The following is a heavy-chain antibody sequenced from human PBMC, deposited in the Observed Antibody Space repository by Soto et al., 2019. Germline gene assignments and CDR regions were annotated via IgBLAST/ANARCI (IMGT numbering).Heavy chain of an antibody. CDR3: VRDIRGSSSTN. V-gene: IGHV3-7*01. Sequence: EVQLVESGGGLVQPGGSLRLSCAASGFTFSSYWMSWVRQAPGKGLGWVATINQDGSSKSYVDSVKGLFTISRDNAKNSRYVQMNGLRAEDTAVYYCVRDIRGSSSTNWGQGTLLTVSS. CDR2: INQDGSSK. CDR1: GFTFSSYW. J-gene: IGHJ4*02. D-gene: IGHD6-13*01.